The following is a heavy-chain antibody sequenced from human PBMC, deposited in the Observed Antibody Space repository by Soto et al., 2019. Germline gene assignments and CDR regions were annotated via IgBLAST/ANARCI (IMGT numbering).Heavy chain of an antibody. V-gene: IGHV5-51*01. Sequence: GESLKISCKGSGYSFTSYWIGWVRQMPGKGLEWMGIIYPGDSDTRYSPSFQGQVTISADKSISTAYLQWSSLKASDTATYYCARHVDCSSTSCYGEGYYYYYGMDVWGQGTTVTVSS. J-gene: IGHJ6*02. CDR1: GYSFTSYW. D-gene: IGHD2-2*01. CDR3: ARHVDCSSTSCYGEGYYYYYGMDV. CDR2: IYPGDSDT.